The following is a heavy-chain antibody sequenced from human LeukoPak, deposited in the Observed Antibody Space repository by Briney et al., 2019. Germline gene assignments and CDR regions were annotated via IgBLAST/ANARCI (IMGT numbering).Heavy chain of an antibody. D-gene: IGHD3-10*01. CDR2: TSSDLNVK. Sequence: GGSLGLSCAASGFTFRNYVIHWVRQAPGKGLEWVAVTSSDLNVKLYADSVKGRFTVSRDNSRSTLYLQMNSLRPEDTAIYYCAREGYYGSGSPPSLYFDYWGQGTLVTVSS. V-gene: IGHV3-30-3*01. J-gene: IGHJ4*02. CDR1: GFTFRNYV. CDR3: AREGYYGSGSPPSLYFDY.